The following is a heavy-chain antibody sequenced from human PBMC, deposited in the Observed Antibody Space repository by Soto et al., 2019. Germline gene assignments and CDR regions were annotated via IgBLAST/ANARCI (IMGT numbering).Heavy chain of an antibody. CDR2: ISYDGSNT. V-gene: IGHV3-30*03. CDR3: ARVTPGNNLYYFSGLDF. Sequence: PXGALRLSCAASGFTFSGYGMHWVRQAPGTGLEWVAVISYDGSNTYYADSVRGRFTISRDNSKNTLYLQMNTLRPEDTGVYYCARVTPGNNLYYFSGLDFWGQGTSVTVSS. J-gene: IGHJ6*02. CDR1: GFTFSGYG. D-gene: IGHD1-1*01.